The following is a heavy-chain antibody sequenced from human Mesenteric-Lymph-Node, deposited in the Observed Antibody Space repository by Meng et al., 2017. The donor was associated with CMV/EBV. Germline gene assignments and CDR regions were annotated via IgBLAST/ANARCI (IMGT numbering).Heavy chain of an antibody. V-gene: IGHV7-4-1*02. D-gene: IGHD6-13*01. CDR1: VYTVTNYA. CDR3: ARDAIAVAGNVGYDF. CDR2: IDTNTGNP. J-gene: IGHJ4*02. Sequence: SVYTVTNYALNWLRQAPGQGLEWIGWIDTNTGNPTYGQGFTGRFVFSMDTSVSTAYLQISSLEAEDTAVYFCARDAIAVAGNVGYDFWGQGTLVTVSS.